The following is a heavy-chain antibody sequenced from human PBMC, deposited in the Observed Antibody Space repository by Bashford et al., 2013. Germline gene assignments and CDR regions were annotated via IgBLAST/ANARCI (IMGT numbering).Heavy chain of an antibody. V-gene: IGHV3-30-3*01. CDR2: ISYDGSNK. CDR3: ARGDNGRWLDDAFDI. Sequence: GGSLRLSCAASGFTFNSYAMSWVRQAPGKGLEWVAVISYDGSNKYYADSVKGRFTISRDNSKNTLYLQMNSLRAEDTAVYYCARGDNGRWLDDAFDIWGQGTLVTVSS. D-gene: IGHD5-24*01. CDR1: GFTFNSYA. J-gene: IGHJ4*02.